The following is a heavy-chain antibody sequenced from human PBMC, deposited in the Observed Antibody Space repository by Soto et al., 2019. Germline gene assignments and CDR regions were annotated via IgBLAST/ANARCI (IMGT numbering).Heavy chain of an antibody. J-gene: IGHJ6*02. CDR1: GFTFSSYG. V-gene: IGHV3-33*01. Sequence: GGSLRLSCAASGFTFSSYGMHWVRQAPGKGLEWVAVIWYDGSNKYYADSVKGRFTISRDNSKNTLYLQMNSLRAEDTAVYYCARTTVTISTLYYYYGMDVWGQGTTVTVSS. CDR2: IWYDGSNK. D-gene: IGHD4-17*01. CDR3: ARTTVTISTLYYYYGMDV.